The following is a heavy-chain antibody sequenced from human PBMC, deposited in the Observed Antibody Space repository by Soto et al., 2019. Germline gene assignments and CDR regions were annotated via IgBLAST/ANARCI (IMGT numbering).Heavy chain of an antibody. J-gene: IGHJ4*02. CDR1: GGSISSSSYY. V-gene: IGHV4-39*07. D-gene: IGHD3-22*01. CDR3: ARKRTYYYDSSGYDGRGPFDY. CDR2: IYYSGST. Sequence: PSETLSLTCTVSGGSISSSSYYWGWIRQPPGKGLEWIGSIYYSGSTYYNPSLKSRVTISVDTSKNQFSLKLSSVTAADTAVYYCARKRTYYYDSSGYDGRGPFDYWGQGTLVTVSS.